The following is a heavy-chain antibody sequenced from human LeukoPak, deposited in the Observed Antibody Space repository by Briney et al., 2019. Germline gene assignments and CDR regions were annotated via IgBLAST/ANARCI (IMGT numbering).Heavy chain of an antibody. D-gene: IGHD3-3*01. Sequence: ASVKVSCQASGYTFTSYYMHWVREAAGQGLEWMGIINPSGGSTSYAQKVQGRVTMTRDTSTSTVYMELSSLRSEDTAVYYCARGAIFGVAPYYNGMDVWDQGTTVTVSS. CDR1: GYTFTSYY. J-gene: IGHJ6*02. CDR2: INPSGGST. CDR3: ARGAIFGVAPYYNGMDV. V-gene: IGHV1-46*04.